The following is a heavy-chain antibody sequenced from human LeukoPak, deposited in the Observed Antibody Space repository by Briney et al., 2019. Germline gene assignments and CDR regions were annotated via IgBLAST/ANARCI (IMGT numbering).Heavy chain of an antibody. CDR3: ARGYYYDSSGYGGHRDYYYYYMDV. CDR2: IYYSGST. D-gene: IGHD3-22*01. V-gene: IGHV4-59*01. J-gene: IGHJ6*03. CDR1: GGSISSYY. Sequence: PSETLSLTCTVSGGSISSYYWSWIRQPPGKGLEWIGYIYYSGSTNYNPSLKSRVTISVDTSKNQFSLKLSSVTAADTAVYYCARGYYYDSSGYGGHRDYYYYYMDVWGEGTTVTISS.